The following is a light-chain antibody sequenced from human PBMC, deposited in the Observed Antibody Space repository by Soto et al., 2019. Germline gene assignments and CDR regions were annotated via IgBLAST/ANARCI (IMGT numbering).Light chain of an antibody. J-gene: IGKJ1*01. CDR1: QSVSSSY. Sequence: EIVLTQSPGTLSLSPGERATLSCRASQSVSSSYLAWYQQKPGQAPRLLIYGASSRDPGIPDRFSGSGSGTDFPLTISRLEPEDFAVYYCQQYGSSPRTFGQGTKVEI. CDR3: QQYGSSPRT. V-gene: IGKV3-20*01. CDR2: GAS.